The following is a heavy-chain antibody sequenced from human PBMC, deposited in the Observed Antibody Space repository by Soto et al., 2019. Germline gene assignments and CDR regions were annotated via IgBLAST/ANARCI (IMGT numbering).Heavy chain of an antibody. CDR1: GYTFTSYD. V-gene: IGHV1-8*01. D-gene: IGHD3-10*01. CDR3: AIGPLCFGELLVYFDY. Sequence: GASVKVSCKASGYTFTSYDINWVRQATGQGLEWMGWMNPNSGNTGYAQKFQGRVTMTRNTSISTAYMELSSLRSEDTAVYYCAIGPLCFGELLVYFDYWGQGTLVTVSS. J-gene: IGHJ4*02. CDR2: MNPNSGNT.